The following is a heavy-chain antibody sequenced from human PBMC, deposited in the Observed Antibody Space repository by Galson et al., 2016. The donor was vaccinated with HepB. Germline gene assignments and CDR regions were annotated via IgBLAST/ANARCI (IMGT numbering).Heavy chain of an antibody. CDR1: GGTFSSYT. CDR2: IIPILGIA. V-gene: IGHV1-69*02. Sequence: SCKASGGTFSSYTISWVRQAPGQGLEWMGRIIPILGIANYAQKFQGRVTITADKSTSTAYTELSSLRSEDTAVYYCARVRGWNDITRGGMDVWGKGTTVTDSS. J-gene: IGHJ6*04. D-gene: IGHD1-1*01. CDR3: ARVRGWNDITRGGMDV.